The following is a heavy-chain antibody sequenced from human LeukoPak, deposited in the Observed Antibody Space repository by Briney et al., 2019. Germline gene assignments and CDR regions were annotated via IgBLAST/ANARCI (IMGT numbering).Heavy chain of an antibody. V-gene: IGHV3-7*01. CDR1: GFSFSSYW. D-gene: IGHD5-24*01. Sequence: GGSLGLSCATSGFSFSSYWMNWVRQAPGKGLEWVANIKQDGSAKFYVGSVKGRFTISRDNAKNSLFLQMNSLRVEDTAVYYCVRDLGKDGYNFAYWGQGTLVTVSS. CDR2: IKQDGSAK. CDR3: VRDLGKDGYNFAY. J-gene: IGHJ4*02.